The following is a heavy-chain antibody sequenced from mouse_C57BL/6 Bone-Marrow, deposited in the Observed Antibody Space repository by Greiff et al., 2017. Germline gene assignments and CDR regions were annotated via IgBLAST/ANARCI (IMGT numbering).Heavy chain of an antibody. CDR3: ARSGEYDEGYWYFDV. J-gene: IGHJ1*03. Sequence: VQLQQPGAELVRPGSSVKLSCKASGYTFTSYWMDWVKQRPGQGLEWIGNIYPSDSETHYNQKFKDKATLTVDNSSSTAYMQLSSLTSEDSAVYYCARSGEYDEGYWYFDVWGTGTTVTVSS. D-gene: IGHD2-14*01. V-gene: IGHV1-61*01. CDR2: IYPSDSET. CDR1: GYTFTSYW.